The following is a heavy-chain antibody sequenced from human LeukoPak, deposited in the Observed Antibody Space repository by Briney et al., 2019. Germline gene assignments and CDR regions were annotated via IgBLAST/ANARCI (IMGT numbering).Heavy chain of an antibody. CDR1: EFTVSSNY. CDR2: ISGSGGST. V-gene: IGHV3-23*01. Sequence: GGSLRLSCAASEFTVSSNYMSWVRQAPGKGLEWVSGISGSGGSTYYADSVKGRFTISRDNSKNTLYLQMNSLRVEDTAVCYCAKPDMTTVTTGAFDIWGQGTMVTVSS. J-gene: IGHJ3*02. CDR3: AKPDMTTVTTGAFDI. D-gene: IGHD4-17*01.